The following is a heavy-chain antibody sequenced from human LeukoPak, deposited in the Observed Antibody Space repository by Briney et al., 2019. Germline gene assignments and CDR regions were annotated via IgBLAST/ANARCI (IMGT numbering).Heavy chain of an antibody. CDR2: INHSGST. J-gene: IGHJ4*02. V-gene: IGHV4-34*01. D-gene: IGHD5-18*01. CDR3: ARMRYSYGLY. Sequence: SETLSLTCAVYGGSFSGYYWSWIRQPPGKGLEWIGEINHSGSTNYNPSLKSRVTISVDTSKNQFSLKLSSVTAADTAVYYCARMRYSYGLYWGQGTLVTVSS. CDR1: GGSFSGYY.